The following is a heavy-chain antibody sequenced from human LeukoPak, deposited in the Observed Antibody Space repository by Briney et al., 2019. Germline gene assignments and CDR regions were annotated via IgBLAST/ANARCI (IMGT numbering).Heavy chain of an antibody. CDR2: INPSGGST. Sequence: ASVKVSCKASGYTFTSYYMHWVRQAPGQGLEWMGIINPSGGSTSYAQKFQGRVTMTRDTSTSTVYMELSSLRSEDTAVYYCAXXXXXTRGYSYGYSDYWGQGTLVTVSS. V-gene: IGHV1-46*01. J-gene: IGHJ4*02. CDR3: AXXXXXTRGYSYGYSDY. D-gene: IGHD5-18*01. CDR1: GYTFTSYY.